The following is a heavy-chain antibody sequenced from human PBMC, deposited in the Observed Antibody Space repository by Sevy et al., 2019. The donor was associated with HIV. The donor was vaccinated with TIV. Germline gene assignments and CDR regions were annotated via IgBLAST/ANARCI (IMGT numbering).Heavy chain of an antibody. Sequence: ASVKVSCKASGYTFTSYTMHWVRQAPGQRLEWMGWINAGNGNTKYSQKFQGRVTITRDTSASTAYMELSSLRSEDTAVYYCARYSSGWTGDYWGQGTLVTVSS. CDR2: INAGNGNT. V-gene: IGHV1-3*01. CDR3: ARYSSGWTGDY. CDR1: GYTFTSYT. J-gene: IGHJ4*02. D-gene: IGHD6-19*01.